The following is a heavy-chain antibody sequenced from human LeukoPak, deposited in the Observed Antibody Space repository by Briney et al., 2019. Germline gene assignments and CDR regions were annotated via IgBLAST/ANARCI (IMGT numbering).Heavy chain of an antibody. CDR1: GGSFSGYC. V-gene: IGHV4-34*01. CDR3: ARLMAGPPYYYYYMDV. D-gene: IGHD5-24*01. Sequence: SETLSLTCAVYGGSFSGYCWSWIRQPPGKGLEWIGEINHSGSTNYNPSLKSRVTISVDTSKNQFSLKLSSVTAADTAVYYCARLMAGPPYYYYYMDVWGKGTTVTISS. J-gene: IGHJ6*03. CDR2: INHSGST.